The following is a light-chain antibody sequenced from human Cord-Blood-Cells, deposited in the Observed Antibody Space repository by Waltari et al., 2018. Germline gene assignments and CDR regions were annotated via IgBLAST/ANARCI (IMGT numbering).Light chain of an antibody. CDR1: SSNIGSNT. CDR3: AAWDDSLNGPV. V-gene: IGLV1-44*01. J-gene: IGLJ2*01. CDR2: SNN. Sequence: QSVLTQPPSASGTPGQRVTISCSGSSSNIGSNTVNWYQQPPGTPPNLLIHSNNRRPSGVPGRFSGSKSGTSASLAISGLQSEDEADYYCAAWDDSLNGPVFGGGTKLTVL.